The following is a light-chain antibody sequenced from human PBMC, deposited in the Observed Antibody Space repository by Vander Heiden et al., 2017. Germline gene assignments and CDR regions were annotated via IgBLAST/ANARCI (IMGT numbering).Light chain of an antibody. CDR2: DDS. J-gene: IGLJ2*01. CDR3: QVWDSSSDHPGV. Sequence: SYVLTPPLPVSVAPGQTARITRGGNNIGSKSGHGYQQKPGQAPVLVVYDDSDRPSGIPERFSGSNSGNTATLTISRVEAGDEADYYCQVWDSSSDHPGVFGGGTKLTVL. CDR1: NIGSKS. V-gene: IGLV3-21*02.